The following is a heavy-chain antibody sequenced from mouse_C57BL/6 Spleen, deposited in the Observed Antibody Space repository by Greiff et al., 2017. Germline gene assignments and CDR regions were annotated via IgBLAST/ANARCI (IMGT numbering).Heavy chain of an antibody. D-gene: IGHD2-1*01. CDR2: IYPGNSDT. CDR3: TRSEGNYLAWFAY. Sequence: VQLQQSGTVLARPGASVKMSCKTSGYTFTSYWMHWVKQRPGQGLEWIGAIYPGNSDTSYNQKFKGKAKLTAVTSASTAYMELSSLTNEDSAVDYCTRSEGNYLAWFAYWGQGTLVTVSA. V-gene: IGHV1-5*01. J-gene: IGHJ3*01. CDR1: GYTFTSYW.